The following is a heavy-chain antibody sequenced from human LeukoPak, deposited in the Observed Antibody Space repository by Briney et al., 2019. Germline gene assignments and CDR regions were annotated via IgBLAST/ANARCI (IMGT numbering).Heavy chain of an antibody. CDR3: ARDPGPTVRGVIWIGYYYYGMDV. V-gene: IGHV3-21*04. D-gene: IGHD3-10*01. Sequence: PGGSLRLSCAASGFTFSSYNMNWVRQAPGKGLEWVSSISSGSSYIYYADSVKGRFTISRDNSKNTLYLQMNSLRAEDTAVYYCARDPGPTVRGVIWIGYYYYGMDVWGQGTTVTVSS. CDR1: GFTFSSYN. J-gene: IGHJ6*02. CDR2: ISSGSSYI.